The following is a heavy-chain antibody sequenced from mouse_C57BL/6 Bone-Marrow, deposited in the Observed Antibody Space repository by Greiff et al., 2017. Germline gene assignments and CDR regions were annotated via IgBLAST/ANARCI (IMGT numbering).Heavy chain of an antibody. Sequence: EVNLVESGGGLVKPGGSLKLSCAASGFTFSSYAMSWVRQTPEKRLEWVATISDGGSYTYYPDNVKGRFTISRDNAKNNLYLQMSHLKSEDTAMYYCAREGIYYDYDDRGMDYWGQGTSVTVSS. CDR2: ISDGGSYT. V-gene: IGHV5-4*01. D-gene: IGHD2-4*01. CDR1: GFTFSSYA. CDR3: AREGIYYDYDDRGMDY. J-gene: IGHJ4*01.